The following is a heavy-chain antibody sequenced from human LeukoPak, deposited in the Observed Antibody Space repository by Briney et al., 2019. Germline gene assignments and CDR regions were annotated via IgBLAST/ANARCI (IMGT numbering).Heavy chain of an antibody. V-gene: IGHV1-2*06. CDR3: ASWITFGGVIVDDWFDP. CDR2: INPNSGGT. J-gene: IGHJ5*02. CDR1: GYTFTGYY. Sequence: ASVKVSCKASGYTFTGYYMHWVRQAPGQGLEWIGRINPNSGGTNYAQKFQGRVTMTRDTSISTAYMELSRLRSDDTAVYYCASWITFGGVIVDDWFDPWGQGTLVTVSS. D-gene: IGHD3-16*02.